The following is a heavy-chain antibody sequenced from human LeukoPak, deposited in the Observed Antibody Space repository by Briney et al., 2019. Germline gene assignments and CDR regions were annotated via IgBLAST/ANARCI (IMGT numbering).Heavy chain of an antibody. CDR2: MNPNSGST. CDR3: GRGRWSATGSPQFDH. D-gene: IGHD2-8*02. J-gene: IGHJ5*02. CDR1: GYTFTNYD. Sequence: GASVKVSCKASGYTFTNYDINWVRQAPGQGLEWMGWMNPNSGSTGYAQQFQGRVTMTRNTSISTAYMELSSLRSDDTAVYYCGRGRWSATGSPQFDHWGQATLVTVSS. V-gene: IGHV1-8*01.